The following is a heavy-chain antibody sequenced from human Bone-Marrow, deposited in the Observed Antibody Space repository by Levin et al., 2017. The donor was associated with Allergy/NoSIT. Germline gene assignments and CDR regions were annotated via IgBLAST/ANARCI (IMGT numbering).Heavy chain of an antibody. V-gene: IGHV4-59*08. CDR3: ARFFSSYHSGGYYQPNYFDY. D-gene: IGHD3-22*01. J-gene: IGHJ4*02. Sequence: SQTLSLTCTVSGDSTHNYFWSWIRPPPGKGLEWIGYISRSGSTRDNPSLRSRLSISVDTSKNHFSLKLNSVTAADTAVYYCARFFSSYHSGGYYQPNYFDYWGQGTLVTVSS. CDR2: ISRSGST. CDR1: GDSTHNYF.